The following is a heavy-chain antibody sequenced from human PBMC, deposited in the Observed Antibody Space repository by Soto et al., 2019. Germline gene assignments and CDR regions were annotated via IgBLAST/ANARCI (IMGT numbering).Heavy chain of an antibody. CDR1: GFTFSSYA. CDR3: ARKKTHGDYALRYNWFDP. J-gene: IGHJ5*02. V-gene: IGHV3-23*01. Sequence: GGSLRLSCAASGFTFSSYAMSWVRQAPGKGLEWVSAISGSGGSTYYADSVKGRFTISRDNSKNTLYLQMNSLRAEDTAVYYCARKKTHGDYALRYNWFDPWGQGTLVTVSS. CDR2: ISGSGGST. D-gene: IGHD4-17*01.